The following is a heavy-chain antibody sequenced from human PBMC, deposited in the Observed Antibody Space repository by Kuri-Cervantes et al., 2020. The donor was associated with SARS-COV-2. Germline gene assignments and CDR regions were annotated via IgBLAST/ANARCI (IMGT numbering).Heavy chain of an antibody. CDR2: IYPGDSDT. CDR1: GYSFTSYW. V-gene: IGHV5-51*01. CDR3: ARSTWGSYFDF. Sequence: KVSCKGSGYSFTSYWIGWVRQMPGKGLEWVGIIYPGDSDTRYSPSFQGQVTISADKSISTAYLQWSSLMASDTAMYYCARSTWGSYFDFWGQGTLVTVSS. D-gene: IGHD3-16*01. J-gene: IGHJ4*02.